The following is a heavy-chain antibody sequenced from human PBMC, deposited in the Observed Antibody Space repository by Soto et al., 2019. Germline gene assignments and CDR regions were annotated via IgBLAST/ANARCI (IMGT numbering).Heavy chain of an antibody. CDR2: ISYDGSNK. D-gene: IGHD6-19*01. CDR3: ARVGIAVAGTGYYYYGMDV. CDR1: GFTFSSYA. V-gene: IGHV3-30-3*01. J-gene: IGHJ6*02. Sequence: PGGSLRLSCAASGFTFSSYAMHWVRQAPGKGLEWVAVISYDGSNKYYADSVKGRFTISRDNSKNTLYLQMNSLRAEDTAVYYCARVGIAVAGTGYYYYGMDVWGQGTTVTVSS.